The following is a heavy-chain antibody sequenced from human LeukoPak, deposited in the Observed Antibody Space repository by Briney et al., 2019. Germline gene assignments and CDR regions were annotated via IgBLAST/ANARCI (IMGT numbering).Heavy chain of an antibody. Sequence: PGGSLRLSCAASGFTFSSYGMHWVRQAPGKGLEWVAVTSYDGSNKYYADSVKGRFTISRDNSKNTLYLQMNSLRAEDTAVYYCAKDPTGGTTFDYWGQGTLVTVSS. CDR2: TSYDGSNK. CDR1: GFTFSSYG. J-gene: IGHJ4*02. D-gene: IGHD4-17*01. CDR3: AKDPTGGTTFDY. V-gene: IGHV3-30*18.